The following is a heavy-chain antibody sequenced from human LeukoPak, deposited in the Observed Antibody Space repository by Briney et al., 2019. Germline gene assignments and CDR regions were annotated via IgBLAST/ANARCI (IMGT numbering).Heavy chain of an antibody. J-gene: IGHJ5*02. CDR2: INRSGST. V-gene: IGHV4-34*01. D-gene: IGHD3-3*01. CDR3: ARVLPRDFWSGYYRFDP. Sequence: SETLSLTCTVSGGSINNGGYYWSWIRQPPGKGLEFIGEINRSGSTTYNPSLKSRVTISIDTSKNQFSLNLSSVTAADTAVYYCARVLPRDFWSGYYRFDPWGQGTQVTVSS. CDR1: GGSINNGGYY.